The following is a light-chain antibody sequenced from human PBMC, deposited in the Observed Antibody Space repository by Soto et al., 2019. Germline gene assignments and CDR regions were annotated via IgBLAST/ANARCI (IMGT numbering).Light chain of an antibody. CDR3: QKYNSAPKT. CDR2: AAS. Sequence: DIQMTQSPSSLSASVGARVTITCRARQGLSTYLAWYQQKPAKVPKLLIYAASTLQSGVPSRFSGSGSGTDFTLTISSLQPEDVATYYCQKYNSAPKTFGQGTKVEIK. J-gene: IGKJ1*01. CDR1: QGLSTY. V-gene: IGKV1-27*01.